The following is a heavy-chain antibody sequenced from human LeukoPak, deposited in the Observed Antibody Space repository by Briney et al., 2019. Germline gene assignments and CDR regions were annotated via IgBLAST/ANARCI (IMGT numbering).Heavy chain of an antibody. D-gene: IGHD6-13*01. J-gene: IGHJ6*02. CDR1: GYTFTSYG. CDR3: ARDSPYFSSCIPARFYGMHV. Sequence: ASVKVSCKASGYTFTSYGISWVRQAPGQGLEWMGWISAYNGNTNYAQKLRGRVTMTTDTSTSTAYMELRSLRSDATAVYYCARDSPYFSSCIPARFYGMHVWGHGTTVTVSS. V-gene: IGHV1-18*01. CDR2: ISAYNGNT.